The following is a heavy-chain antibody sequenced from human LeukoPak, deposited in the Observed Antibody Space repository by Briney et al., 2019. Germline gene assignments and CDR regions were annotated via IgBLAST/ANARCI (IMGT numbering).Heavy chain of an antibody. V-gene: IGHV6-1*01. CDR1: GDSVSSNSAA. CDR3: ARSWLSHNGQTWFDP. D-gene: IGHD2-8*01. Sequence: SQTLSLTCAISGDSVSSNSAAWNWIRQSPSRGLEWLGRTYYRSKWYNDYAVSVKSRITIKPDTSKNQFSLQLNSVTPEDTAVYYCARSWLSHNGQTWFDPWGQGTLVTVSS. CDR2: TYYRSKWYN. J-gene: IGHJ5*02.